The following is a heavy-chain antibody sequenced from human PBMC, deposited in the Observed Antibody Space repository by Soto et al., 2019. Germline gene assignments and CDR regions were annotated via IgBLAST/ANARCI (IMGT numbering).Heavy chain of an antibody. J-gene: IGHJ6*02. CDR3: TKRRNVLRFLEWSSGMEV. V-gene: IGHV3-30*18. Sequence: HPGGSLRLSCAASGFTFSNYVMHWVRQAPGKGLEWVAFISDDGSNKYYADSMKGRFTMSRDNSKSTLYLQMNSLRVEDTAVYYCTKRRNVLRFLEWSSGMEVWGQGTTVTVSS. CDR2: ISDDGSNK. D-gene: IGHD3-3*01. CDR1: GFTFSNYV.